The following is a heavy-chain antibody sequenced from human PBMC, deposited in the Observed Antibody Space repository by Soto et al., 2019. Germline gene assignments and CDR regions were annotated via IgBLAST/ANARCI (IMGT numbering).Heavy chain of an antibody. V-gene: IGHV3-23*01. D-gene: IGHD3-22*01. CDR3: ARDYYDSSGYYYWYFDL. CDR1: GFTFSSYA. Sequence: EVQLLESGGGLVQPGRSLRLSCAASGFTFSSYAMSWVRQAPGKGLEWVSAISRSGGSTYYADSVKGRFTISRDNSKNTLYLQMNSLRAEDTAVYYCARDYYDSSGYYYWYFDLWGRGTLVTVSS. J-gene: IGHJ2*01. CDR2: ISRSGGST.